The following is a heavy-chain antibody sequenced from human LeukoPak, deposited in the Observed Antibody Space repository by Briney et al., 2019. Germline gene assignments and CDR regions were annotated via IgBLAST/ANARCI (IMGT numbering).Heavy chain of an antibody. D-gene: IGHD3-10*01. Sequence: KPSQTLSLTCAVSGGSISSGGYSWSWIRQPPGKGLEWIGYIYHSGSTYYNPSLKSRVTISVDRSKNQFSLKLSSVTAADTAVYYCARGRIATMAARGGVCNWLDPWGQGTLVTVSS. CDR2: IYHSGST. V-gene: IGHV4-30-2*01. CDR3: ARGRIATMAARGGVCNWLDP. CDR1: GGSISSGGYS. J-gene: IGHJ5*02.